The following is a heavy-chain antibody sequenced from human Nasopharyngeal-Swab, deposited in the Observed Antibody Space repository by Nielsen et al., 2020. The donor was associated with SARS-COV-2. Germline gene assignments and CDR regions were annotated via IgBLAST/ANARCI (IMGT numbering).Heavy chain of an antibody. V-gene: IGHV1-3*01. CDR3: ARDPRGDDAFDI. Sequence: ASVKVSCKASGYTFTSYAMHWVRQAPGQRLEWMGWINAGNGNTKYSQKFQGRVTITRDTSASTAYMELSSLRSEDTAVYYCARDPRGDDAFDIWGQGTTVTVSS. D-gene: IGHD3-10*01. CDR1: GYTFTSYA. J-gene: IGHJ3*02. CDR2: INAGNGNT.